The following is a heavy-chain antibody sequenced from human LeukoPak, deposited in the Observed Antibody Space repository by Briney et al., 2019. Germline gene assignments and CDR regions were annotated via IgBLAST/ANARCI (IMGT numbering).Heavy chain of an antibody. CDR3: ARLGYSGSYYERTFDI. D-gene: IGHD1-26*01. CDR2: MYYSGST. Sequence: PSETLSLTCTVSGGSISSYYWGWIRQPPGKGLEWIGSMYYSGSTYYNPSLMSRVTISVDTSKNQFSLKLTSVTAADTAVYYCARLGYSGSYYERTFDIWGQGTMVTVSS. J-gene: IGHJ3*02. V-gene: IGHV4-39*01. CDR1: GGSISSYY.